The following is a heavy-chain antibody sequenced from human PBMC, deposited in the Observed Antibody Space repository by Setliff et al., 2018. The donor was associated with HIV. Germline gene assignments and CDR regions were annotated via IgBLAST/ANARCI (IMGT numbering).Heavy chain of an antibody. Sequence: GESLKISCAASGFTFRNYWMHWVRQAPGKGLVWVSRIDGDGSGTSYADSVQGRFTISRDNAKNTLYLQMNSLRAEDTAIYYCVRDITTCWDVWGQGTTVTVSS. V-gene: IGHV3-74*01. J-gene: IGHJ6*02. D-gene: IGHD4-4*01. CDR3: VRDITTCWDV. CDR2: IDGDGSGT. CDR1: GFTFRNYW.